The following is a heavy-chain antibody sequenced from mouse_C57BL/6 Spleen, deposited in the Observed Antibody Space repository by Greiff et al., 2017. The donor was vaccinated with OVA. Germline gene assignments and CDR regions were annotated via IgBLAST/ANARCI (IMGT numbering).Heavy chain of an antibody. CDR1: GYTFKSSG. J-gene: IGHJ4*01. D-gene: IGHD2-3*01. CDR2: IYPRSGNT. CDR3: ARSDDGYYGGYAMDY. Sequence: VQLQQSGAELARPGASVKLSCKASGYTFKSSGISWVKQRTGQGLEWIGEIYPRSGNTYYHEKFKGKATLTADKSSSTAYMELRSLTSEDSAVYFCARSDDGYYGGYAMDYWGQGTSVTVSS. V-gene: IGHV1-81*01.